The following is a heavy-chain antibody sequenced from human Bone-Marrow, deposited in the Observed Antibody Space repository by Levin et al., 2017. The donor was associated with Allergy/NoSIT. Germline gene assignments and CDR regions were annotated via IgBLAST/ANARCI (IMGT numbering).Heavy chain of an antibody. V-gene: IGHV4-38-2*01. Sequence: SETLSLTCAVSGYSISSGYYWGWIRQPPGKGLEWIGSIYHSGSTYYNPSLKSRVTISVDTSKNQFSLKLSSVTAADTAVYYCARSQPGSTSWSYDSSAPFFAYWGQGTLVTVSS. CDR2: IYHSGST. J-gene: IGHJ4*02. CDR1: GYSISSGYY. CDR3: ARSQPGSTSWSYDSSAPFFAY. D-gene: IGHD2-2*01.